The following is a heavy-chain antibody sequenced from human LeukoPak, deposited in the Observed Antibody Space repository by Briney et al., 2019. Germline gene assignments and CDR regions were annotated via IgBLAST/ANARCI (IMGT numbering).Heavy chain of an antibody. CDR3: ARGHPAAGQSFFDY. V-gene: IGHV3-30*03. Sequence: QPGRSLRLSCAASGFTFSSYGMHWVRQAPGKGLEWVAVISYDGSNKYYADSVKGRFTISRDNSKNTLYLQMNSLRAEDTAVYYCARGHPAAGQSFFDYWGQGTLVTVSS. CDR2: ISYDGSNK. J-gene: IGHJ4*02. CDR1: GFTFSSYG. D-gene: IGHD6-13*01.